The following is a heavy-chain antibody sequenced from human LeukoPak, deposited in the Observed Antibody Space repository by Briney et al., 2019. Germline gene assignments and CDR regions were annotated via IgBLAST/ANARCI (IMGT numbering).Heavy chain of an antibody. Sequence: GGSLRLXCAASGFTFSSYSMNWVRQAPGKGLEWVSSISSSSTYIYYADSVKGRFTISRDDAKNSLYLQMNSLRAEDTAVYYCARDHEQVVQLDAFDIWGQGTMVTVSS. CDR2: ISSSSTYI. CDR3: ARDHEQVVQLDAFDI. V-gene: IGHV3-21*01. D-gene: IGHD1-1*01. CDR1: GFTFSSYS. J-gene: IGHJ3*02.